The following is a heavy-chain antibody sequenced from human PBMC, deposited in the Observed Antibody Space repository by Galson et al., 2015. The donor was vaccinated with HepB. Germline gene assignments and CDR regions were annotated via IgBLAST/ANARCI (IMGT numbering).Heavy chain of an antibody. Sequence: SVKVSCKASGGTFSGHAISWVRQAPGQGLEWMGEIIPIFGTAKYSQKFQGRVTITADESTSTAYMELSRLRSEDTAVYYCAVSVVVVEHYYGMDVWGQGTTVTVSS. CDR3: AVSVVVVEHYYGMDV. CDR1: GGTFSGHA. V-gene: IGHV1-69*13. CDR2: IIPIFGTA. J-gene: IGHJ6*02. D-gene: IGHD3-22*01.